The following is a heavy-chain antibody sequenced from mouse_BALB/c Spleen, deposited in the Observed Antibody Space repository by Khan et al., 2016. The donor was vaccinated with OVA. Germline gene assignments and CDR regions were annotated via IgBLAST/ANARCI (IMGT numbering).Heavy chain of an antibody. J-gene: IGHJ3*01. CDR3: TSQLTGSFAY. Sequence: VQLVESGGDLVKPGGSLKLSCAASGFTFSSYSMSWVRQTPDKRLEWVATISSGGDYTYYPDNVKGRFTISRDNAKNTLYLQMSSLKSEDTAMYYCTSQLTGSFAYWGQGTLVTVSA. D-gene: IGHD4-1*01. V-gene: IGHV5-6*01. CDR2: ISSGGDYT. CDR1: GFTFSSYS.